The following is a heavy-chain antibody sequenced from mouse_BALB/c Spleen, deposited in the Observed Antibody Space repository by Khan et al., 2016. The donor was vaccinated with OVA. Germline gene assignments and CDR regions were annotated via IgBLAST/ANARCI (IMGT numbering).Heavy chain of an antibody. D-gene: IGHD2-14*01. V-gene: IGHV3-8*02. CDR1: GDSISSGY. J-gene: IGHJ3*01. CDR3: ARSTYRYAFAY. Sequence: EVQLQESGPSLVQPSQTLSLTCSVTGDSISSGYWSWIRKFPGNKLEYMGYMISSGYTYYNPSLTSRISITRHTSKNQDYLQLNSVTTEDTATYYCARSTYRYAFAYWGQGTLVTVSA. CDR2: MISSGYT.